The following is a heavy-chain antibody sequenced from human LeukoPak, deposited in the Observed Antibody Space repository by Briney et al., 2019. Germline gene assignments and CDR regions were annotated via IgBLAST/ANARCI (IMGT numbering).Heavy chain of an antibody. D-gene: IGHD3-10*01. CDR2: IIPIFGTA. CDR1: GGTFSSYA. CDR3: AREVRTVRGVMFY. Sequence: GASVKVSCKASGGTFSSYAISWVRQAPGQGLEWMGGIIPIFGTANYAQKFQGRVTITADESTSTAYMELSSLRSEDTAVYYCAREVRTVRGVMFYWGHGTLVTVSS. J-gene: IGHJ4*01. V-gene: IGHV1-69*13.